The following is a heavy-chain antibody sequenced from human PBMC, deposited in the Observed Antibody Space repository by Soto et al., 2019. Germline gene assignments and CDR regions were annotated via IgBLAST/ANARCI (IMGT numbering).Heavy chain of an antibody. CDR2: INHSGST. Sequence: SETLSLTCAVYGGSFSGYYWSWIRQPPGKGLEWIGEINHSGSTNYNPSLKSRVTISVDTSKNQFSLKLSSVTAADTAVYYCARGRKDYSSSWYVDWGQGTLVTVSS. CDR3: ARGRKDYSSSWYVD. CDR1: GGSFSGYY. D-gene: IGHD6-13*01. J-gene: IGHJ4*02. V-gene: IGHV4-34*01.